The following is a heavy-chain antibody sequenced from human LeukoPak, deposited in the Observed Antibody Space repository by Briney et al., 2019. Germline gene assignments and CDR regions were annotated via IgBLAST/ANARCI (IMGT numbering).Heavy chain of an antibody. CDR3: TGETYYFDH. Sequence: ETLSLTCTVSGGSISSSSYYWGWIRQAPGKGLEWVANINQDGSEKYYVDSVRGRFAISRDNAKNSLYLQMNSLRPEDTAMYYCTGETYYFDHWGQGALVTVSS. J-gene: IGHJ4*02. V-gene: IGHV3-7*04. CDR1: GGSISSSSYY. CDR2: INQDGSEK.